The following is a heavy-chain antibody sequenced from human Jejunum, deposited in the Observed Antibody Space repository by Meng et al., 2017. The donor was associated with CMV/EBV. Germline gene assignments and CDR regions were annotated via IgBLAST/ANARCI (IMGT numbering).Heavy chain of an antibody. CDR2: IYWDNDK. V-gene: IGHV2-5*02. J-gene: IGHJ4*02. D-gene: IGHD1-14*01. Sequence: FSLARSKVGVDWIRQPTRKAREGLAFIYWDNDKRYNPSLKSRLTITKDASGNQVVLTMTNMDPADTGTYYCAHRQEYNGNWDGCYFDHWGQGALVTVSS. CDR1: FSLARSKVG. CDR3: AHRQEYNGNWDGCYFDH.